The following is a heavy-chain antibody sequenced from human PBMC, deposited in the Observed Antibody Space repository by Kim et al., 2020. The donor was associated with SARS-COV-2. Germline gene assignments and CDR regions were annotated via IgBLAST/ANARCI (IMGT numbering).Heavy chain of an antibody. Sequence: GGSLRLSCAASGFTFSSYGMHWVRQAPGKGLEWVAVISYDGSNKYYADSVKGRFTISRDNSKNTLYLQMNSLRAEDTAVYYCARDANIAAAGTCGYWGQGNLVTLPS. D-gene: IGHD6-13*01. CDR3: ARDANIAAAGTCGY. V-gene: IGHV3-33*05. CDR2: ISYDGSNK. J-gene: IGHJ4*02. CDR1: GFTFSSYG.